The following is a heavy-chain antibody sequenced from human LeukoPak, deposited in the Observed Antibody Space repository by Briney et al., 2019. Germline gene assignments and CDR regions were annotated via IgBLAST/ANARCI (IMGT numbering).Heavy chain of an antibody. CDR1: GDSVSSNSAA. J-gene: IGHJ4*02. Sequence: SQTLSLTCALSGDSVSSNSAAWNRIRQSPSRGLEWLGRTYYRSKWYNEYAASVKSRITIKPDTSKNQFSLQLNSLTPEDTAVYYCAREPDYSGCDCWGQGTLVTVSS. CDR2: TYYRSKWYN. V-gene: IGHV6-1*01. CDR3: AREPDYSGCDC. D-gene: IGHD6-19*01.